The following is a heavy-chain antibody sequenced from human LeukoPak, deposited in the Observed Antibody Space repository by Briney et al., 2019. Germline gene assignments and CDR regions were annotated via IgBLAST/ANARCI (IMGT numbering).Heavy chain of an antibody. CDR2: ISSSSSPI. CDR3: ARDILTGSQSRFQH. D-gene: IGHD3-9*01. V-gene: IGHV3-48*04. J-gene: IGHJ1*01. Sequence: PGGSLRLSCVASGFTFSSYSMTWVRQAPGKGLEWLSYISSSSSPIYYADSVKGRFTISRDNAKNSLYLQRNSLRAEDTAVYYCARDILTGSQSRFQHWGQGTLVTVSS. CDR1: GFTFSSYS.